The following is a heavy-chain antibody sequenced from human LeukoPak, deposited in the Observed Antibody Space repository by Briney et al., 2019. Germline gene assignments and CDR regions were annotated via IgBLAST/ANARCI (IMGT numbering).Heavy chain of an antibody. CDR2: IYSRGGT. D-gene: IGHD6-13*01. CDR3: ARYPPGIAASGASY. V-gene: IGHV3-53*01. J-gene: IGHJ4*02. CDR1: EFSFSNNY. Sequence: PGGSLRLSCAVSEFSFSNNYMNWVRQAPGKGLEWVSLIYSRGGTSYSDSVKGRFTISRDSSKNTLFLQMNSLIVEDTALYYCARYPPGIAASGASYWGQRTLVTVSS.